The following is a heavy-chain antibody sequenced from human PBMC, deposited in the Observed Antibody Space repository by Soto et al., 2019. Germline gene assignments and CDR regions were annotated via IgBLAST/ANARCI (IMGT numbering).Heavy chain of an antibody. V-gene: IGHV3-23*01. CDR3: AKDRDPDGIWTFDS. CDR2: IIGGDGDK. D-gene: IGHD3-9*01. J-gene: IGHJ5*01. Sequence: GGSLRLSCASSGFTFRTFTMNWVRQAPGKGLEWVSGIIGGDGDKFYSDSVKGRFTISRDNSKDMLFLQMSSLRVDDTAVYYCAKDRDPDGIWTFDSWGQGTLVTVSS. CDR1: GFTFRTFT.